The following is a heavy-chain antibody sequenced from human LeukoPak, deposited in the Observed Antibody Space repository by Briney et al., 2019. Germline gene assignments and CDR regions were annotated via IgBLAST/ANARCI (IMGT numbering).Heavy chain of an antibody. J-gene: IGHJ3*02. Sequence: PSETLSLTCTVSGGSISSYYWGWIRQPPGKGLEWIGYIYYSGSTNYNPSLKSRVTISVDTSKNQFSLKLSSVTAADTAVYYCARDLSYYYDSSGFAFDIWGQGTMVTVSS. CDR1: GGSISSYY. CDR3: ARDLSYYYDSSGFAFDI. V-gene: IGHV4-59*01. CDR2: IYYSGST. D-gene: IGHD3-22*01.